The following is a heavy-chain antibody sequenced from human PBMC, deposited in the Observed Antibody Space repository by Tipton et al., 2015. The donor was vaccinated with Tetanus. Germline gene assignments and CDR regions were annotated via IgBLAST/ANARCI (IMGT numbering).Heavy chain of an antibody. J-gene: IGHJ4*02. CDR3: VRDRAAARGSSH. D-gene: IGHD3-10*01. Sequence: QSGAEVKKPGSSVKVSCKSSGGTFYNHGIDWVRQAPGQGLEWMGGIIPASGATNYAHKFQGRVTMTADASTTTVHMELSNLRSEAAAVDYCVRDRAAARGSSHWGQRTL. V-gene: IGHV1-69*01. CDR2: IIPASGAT. CDR1: GGTFYNHG.